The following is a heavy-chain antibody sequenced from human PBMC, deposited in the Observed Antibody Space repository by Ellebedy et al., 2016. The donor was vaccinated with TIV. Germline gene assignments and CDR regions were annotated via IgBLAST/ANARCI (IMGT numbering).Heavy chain of an antibody. CDR1: GGSINNPSHY. D-gene: IGHD3-10*01. Sequence: MPGGSLRLSCTVSGGSINNPSHYRGWIRQSPRKGLEWIGSIYYSGASYYNPSLRSRATLSVDTPKNRFSLNLNSVTAADTALYYCSTDRTVRGVPDYWGQGILVTVSS. CDR2: IYYSGAS. V-gene: IGHV4-39*02. CDR3: STDRTVRGVPDY. J-gene: IGHJ4*02.